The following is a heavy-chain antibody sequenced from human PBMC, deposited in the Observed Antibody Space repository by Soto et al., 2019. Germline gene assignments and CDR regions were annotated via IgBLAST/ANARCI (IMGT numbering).Heavy chain of an antibody. CDR3: ARDRGYYYDSSGYSHFDP. CDR2: INPSGGST. CDR1: GYTFTSHY. Sequence: QVQLVQSGAEVKKPGASVKVSCKASGYTFTSHYMHWVRQAPGQGLEWMGIINPSGGSTSYAQKFQGRVTMTRDTSTSTVYMELSSLRSEDTAVYYCARDRGYYYDSSGYSHFDPWGQGTLVTVSS. D-gene: IGHD3-22*01. V-gene: IGHV1-46*01. J-gene: IGHJ5*02.